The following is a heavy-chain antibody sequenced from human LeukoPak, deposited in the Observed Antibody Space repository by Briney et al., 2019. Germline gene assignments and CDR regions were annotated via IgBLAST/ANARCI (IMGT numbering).Heavy chain of an antibody. CDR3: TRGNWGLGAFDI. CDR1: GYTFTGYY. D-gene: IGHD7-27*01. Sequence: ASVKVSCKASGYTFTGYYMHWVRQAPGQGLEWMGRINPNSGGTNYAQKFQGRFTMTRDTSISTAYMQLSRLRSDDTAVYYCTRGNWGLGAFDIWGQGTMVTVSS. CDR2: INPNSGGT. J-gene: IGHJ3*02. V-gene: IGHV1-2*06.